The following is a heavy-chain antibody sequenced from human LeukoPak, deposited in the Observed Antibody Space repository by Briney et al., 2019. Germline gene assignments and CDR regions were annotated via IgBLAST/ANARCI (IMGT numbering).Heavy chain of an antibody. CDR1: RFNFSNYD. Sequence: GRCLRLSCAASRFNFSNYDMHWGRETTGKGLERGSGIGTSGDTYYPGSVKGRFHISRENAKNSLYRQMNSLSAGDTAIYFCARASSRGATYYCLYRGQGIRVTVSS. CDR3: ARASSRGATYYCLY. CDR2: IGTSGDT. V-gene: IGHV3-13*01. J-gene: IGHJ4*02. D-gene: IGHD3-10*01.